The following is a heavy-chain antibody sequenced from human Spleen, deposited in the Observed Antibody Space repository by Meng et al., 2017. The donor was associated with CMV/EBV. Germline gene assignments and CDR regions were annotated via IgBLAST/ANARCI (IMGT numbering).Heavy chain of an antibody. CDR1: GGSISSSSYY. V-gene: IGHV4-39*07. CDR2: IYYSGST. Sequence: SETLSLTCTVSGGSISSSSYYWGWIRQPPGKGLEWIGSIYYSGSTYYNPSLKSRVTISVDTSKNQFSRKLSSVTAADTAVYYCATVGIFGVVIIGAFDIWGQGTMVTVSS. J-gene: IGHJ3*02. D-gene: IGHD3-3*01. CDR3: ATVGIFGVVIIGAFDI.